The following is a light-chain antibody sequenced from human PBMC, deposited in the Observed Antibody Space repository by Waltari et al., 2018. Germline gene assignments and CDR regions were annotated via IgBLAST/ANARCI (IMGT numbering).Light chain of an antibody. CDR2: DDS. CDR3: QVWDSSGDLLVI. V-gene: IGLV3-21*02. J-gene: IGLJ2*01. CDR1: NIEAKS. Sequence: SYVLTQPHSVSVAPGRTARITCGGDNIEAKSVHWYQQKPGQAPVVVVFDDSDRPSGIPERFSGANSGNTATLTISRVEGGDEADYFCQVWDSSGDLLVIFGGGTKLTVL.